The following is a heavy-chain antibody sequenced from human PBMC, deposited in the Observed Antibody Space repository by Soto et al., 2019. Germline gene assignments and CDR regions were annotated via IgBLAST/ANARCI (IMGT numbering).Heavy chain of an antibody. CDR2: ISYDGSNK. CDR1: GFTFSSYG. D-gene: IGHD6-13*01. Sequence: QVQLVESGGGVVQPGRSLRLSCAASGFTFSSYGVHWVRQAPGKGLEWVAVISYDGSNKYYADSVKGRFTISRDNSKNTLYLQMNSLRAEDTAVYYCAKHYSSRWADLDYWGQGTLVTVSS. V-gene: IGHV3-30*18. J-gene: IGHJ4*02. CDR3: AKHYSSRWADLDY.